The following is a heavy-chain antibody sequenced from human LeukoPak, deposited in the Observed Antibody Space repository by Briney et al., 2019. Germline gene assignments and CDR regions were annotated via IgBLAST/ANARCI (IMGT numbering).Heavy chain of an antibody. Sequence: PGGSLRLSCAASGFTFSSCDMHWVRQATGKGLEWVSAIGTAGDTYYPGSVKGRFTISRENAKNSLYLQMNSLRAGDTAVYYCAKLWDGVPRGWFDPWGQGTLVTVSS. D-gene: IGHD3-16*01. J-gene: IGHJ5*02. CDR3: AKLWDGVPRGWFDP. V-gene: IGHV3-13*01. CDR2: IGTAGDT. CDR1: GFTFSSCD.